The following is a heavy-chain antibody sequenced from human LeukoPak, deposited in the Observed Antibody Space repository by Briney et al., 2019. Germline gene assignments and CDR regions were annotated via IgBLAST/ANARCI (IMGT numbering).Heavy chain of an antibody. J-gene: IGHJ3*02. CDR3: VAGSGYSPADAFYI. CDR1: GITFDDYA. Sequence: GGSLRLSCAASGITFDDYAMYWVRHAPGKGLEWVAGISWNSGKTGYADSVKGRFTVSRDNAKNSLFLQINSLRTEDAARYYCVAGSGYSPADAFYIWGQGTRVTVSS. CDR2: ISWNSGKT. V-gene: IGHV3-9*01. D-gene: IGHD3-3*01.